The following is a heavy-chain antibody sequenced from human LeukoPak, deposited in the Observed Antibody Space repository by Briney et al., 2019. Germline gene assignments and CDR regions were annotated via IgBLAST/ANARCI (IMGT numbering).Heavy chain of an antibody. J-gene: IGHJ5*01. D-gene: IGHD3-10*01. Sequence: GGSLRLSCAASGFTFSSYSMNSVRQAPGKGLEWVSFISSSSTYIYYADSVKGRFTISRDDAKNSLYLQMSSLRADDSAVYYCARDRVVSGRFGEVASWGQGTLVTVSS. V-gene: IGHV3-21*01. CDR2: ISSSSTYI. CDR3: ARDRVVSGRFGEVAS. CDR1: GFTFSSYS.